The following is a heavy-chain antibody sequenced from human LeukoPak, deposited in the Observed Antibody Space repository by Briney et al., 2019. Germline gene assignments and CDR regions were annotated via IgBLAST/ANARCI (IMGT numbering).Heavy chain of an antibody. J-gene: IGHJ4*02. Sequence: LGESLKISCQVSGYSFSSYYIGWVRQMPGKGLEWVGIVYPGDANTRYSPSFRGQVTISVDKSISTAYLQWSSLKASGTAMHYCARPGYCTSTTCWDLDYWGQGTLVTVSP. D-gene: IGHD2-2*01. CDR1: GYSFSSYY. CDR3: ARPGYCTSTTCWDLDY. CDR2: VYPGDANT. V-gene: IGHV5-51*01.